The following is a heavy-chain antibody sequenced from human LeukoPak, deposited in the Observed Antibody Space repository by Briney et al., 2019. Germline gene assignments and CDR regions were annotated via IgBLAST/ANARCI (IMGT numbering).Heavy chain of an antibody. CDR1: RFTFSSSW. CDR3: ARDPLHGALDY. V-gene: IGHV3-7*01. CDR2: INPDGSQI. Sequence: GGSLRLSCAASRFTFSSSWMSWVRQAPGKGLEWVADINPDGSQIFYVDSVKGRFTVSRDNAENSVYLQMNSLRADDTAVYYCARDPLHGALDYWGQGTLVTVSS. J-gene: IGHJ4*02.